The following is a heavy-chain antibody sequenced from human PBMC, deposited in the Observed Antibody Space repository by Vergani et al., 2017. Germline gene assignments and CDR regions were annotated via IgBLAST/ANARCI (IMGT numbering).Heavy chain of an antibody. V-gene: IGHV3-30*02. D-gene: IGHD4-23*01. J-gene: IGHJ4*02. CDR1: GFTFSSYG. CDR2: IRYDGSNK. Sequence: VQLLESGGGLVQPGGSLRLSCAASGFTFSSYGMHWVRQAPGKGLEWVAFIRYDGSNKYYADSVKGRFTISRDNSKNTLYLQMNSLRAEDTAVYYCAKDPRGGKPFDYWGQGTLVTVSS. CDR3: AKDPRGGKPFDY.